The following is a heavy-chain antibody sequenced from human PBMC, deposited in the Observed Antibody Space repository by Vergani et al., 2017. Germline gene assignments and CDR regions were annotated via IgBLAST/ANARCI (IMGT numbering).Heavy chain of an antibody. J-gene: IGHJ4*02. CDR2: ISAYNGNT. Sequence: QFQRVQSGAEVKTPGASVKLSCKASGYTFTSYGLRWVRQAPGQGLEWMGWISAYNGNTNYAQKLQGRVTMTTATSTSTAYMELRSLRSDDTAVYDCARDVSAYYGGFWLVHYWGQGTLVTVSS. CDR1: GYTFTSYG. V-gene: IGHV1-18*01. CDR3: ARDVSAYYGGFWLVHY. D-gene: IGHD2-21*01.